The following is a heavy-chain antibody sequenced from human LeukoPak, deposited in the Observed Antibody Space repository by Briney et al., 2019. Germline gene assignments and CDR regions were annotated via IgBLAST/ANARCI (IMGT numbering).Heavy chain of an antibody. J-gene: IGHJ3*02. D-gene: IGHD5-12*01. CDR1: GFTFSSYS. V-gene: IGHV3-21*01. CDR3: ARDFPGYDDAFDI. CDR2: ISSSSSYI. Sequence: GGSLRLSCAASGFTFSSYSMNWVRQAPGKGLEWVSSISSSSSYIYYADSVKGRFTISRDNAKNSLYLQMNSLRAEDTAVYYCARDFPGYDDAFDIWGQGTMVTVSS.